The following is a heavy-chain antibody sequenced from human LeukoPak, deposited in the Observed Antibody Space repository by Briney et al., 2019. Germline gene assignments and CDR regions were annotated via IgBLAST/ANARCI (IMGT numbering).Heavy chain of an antibody. Sequence: PGGSLRLSCAASGFTFSSYGMHWVRQAPGKGLEWVAVVWYDGSKKYSADSVKGRITISRDDSKSTLYLQMNSLKTEDTAVYYCTSGHYELYYWGQGTLVTVSS. J-gene: IGHJ4*02. V-gene: IGHV3-33*01. CDR1: GFTFSSYG. CDR3: TSGHYELYY. D-gene: IGHD3-3*01. CDR2: VWYDGSKK.